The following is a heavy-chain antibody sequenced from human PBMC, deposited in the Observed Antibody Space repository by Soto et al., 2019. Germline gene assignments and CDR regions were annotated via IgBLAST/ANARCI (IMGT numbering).Heavy chain of an antibody. CDR3: ALRGFDY. J-gene: IGHJ4*02. CDR2: ISYDGSNK. V-gene: IGHV3-30-3*01. CDR1: GFTFSSYA. Sequence: QVQLVESGGGVVQPGRSLRLSCAASGFTFSSYAMHWVSQAPGKGLEWVAVISYDGSNKYYADSVKGRFTISRDNSKNTLYLHMNSLRAEDTAVYYCALRGFDYWGQGTLVTVSS. D-gene: IGHD4-17*01.